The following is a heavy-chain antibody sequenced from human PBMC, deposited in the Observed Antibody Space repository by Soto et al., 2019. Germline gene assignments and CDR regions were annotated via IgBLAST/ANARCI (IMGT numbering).Heavy chain of an antibody. D-gene: IGHD3-3*01. J-gene: IGHJ6*02. CDR3: WGITIFGAYYYYGMDV. V-gene: IGHV3-64D*08. CDR1: GFTFSSYA. Sequence: GGSLRLSCSASGFTFSSYAMHWVRQAPGKGLEYVSAISSNGGSTYYADSVKGRFTISRDNSKNTLYLKMSSLRAEDTAVYYCWGITIFGAYYYYGMDVWGQGTTVTVSS. CDR2: ISSNGGST.